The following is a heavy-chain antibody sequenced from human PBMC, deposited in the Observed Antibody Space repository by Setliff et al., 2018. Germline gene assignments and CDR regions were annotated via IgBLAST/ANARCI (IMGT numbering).Heavy chain of an antibody. V-gene: IGHV3-30*02. CDR2: IWYDGSNK. CDR3: VCFSWRGCSGDTCYSGDDSFDM. Sequence: GESLKISCAASGFTFSTYGMHWVRQAPGKGLEWVAFIWYDGSNKYYVDSVKGRFTVSRDNSKDTLYLQMNSLRVEDSAVYYCVCFSWRGCSGDTCYSGDDSFDMWDQGTVVTVSS. CDR1: GFTFSTYG. D-gene: IGHD2-15*01. J-gene: IGHJ3*02.